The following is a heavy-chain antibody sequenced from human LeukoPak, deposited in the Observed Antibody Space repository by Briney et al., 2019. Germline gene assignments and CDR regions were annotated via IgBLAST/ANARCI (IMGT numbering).Heavy chain of an antibody. Sequence: NSSETLSLTCTVSGGSISSSSYYWGWIRQPPGKGLEWIGSIYYSGSTYYNPSLKSRVTISVDTSKNQFSLKLSSVTAADTAVYYCASPRGYSYGYGAFDIWGQGTMVTVSS. CDR3: ASPRGYSYGYGAFDI. CDR2: IYYSGST. D-gene: IGHD5-18*01. J-gene: IGHJ3*02. CDR1: GGSISSSSYY. V-gene: IGHV4-39*01.